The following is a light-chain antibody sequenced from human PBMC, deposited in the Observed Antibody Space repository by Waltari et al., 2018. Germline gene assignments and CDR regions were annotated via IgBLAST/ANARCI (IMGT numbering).Light chain of an antibody. Sequence: QSALTQPASVSGSPGQSLTISCTATSSDVGRYNYASWYHQHPGKAPKLIIYEVSNRPSGVSNRFSGSKSGNTASLTISGLQTEDEADYYCSSYTDSSTLVFGGGTKLTVL. J-gene: IGLJ3*02. CDR3: SSYTDSSTLV. CDR2: EVS. CDR1: SSDVGRYNY. V-gene: IGLV2-14*01.